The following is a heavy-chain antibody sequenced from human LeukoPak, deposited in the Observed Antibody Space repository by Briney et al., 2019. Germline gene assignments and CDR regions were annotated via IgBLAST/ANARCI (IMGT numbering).Heavy chain of an antibody. V-gene: IGHV4-34*01. CDR3: ARVAAGAFDDY. CDR1: GGSFSGYY. J-gene: IGHJ4*02. D-gene: IGHD4/OR15-4a*01. Sequence: PSETLSLTCAVYGGSFSGYYWSWIRQPPGKGLEWIGEINHSGSTNYNPSLKSRVTISVDTSKNQFSLKLSSVTAADTAVYYCARVAAGAFDDYWGQGTLVTVSS. CDR2: INHSGST.